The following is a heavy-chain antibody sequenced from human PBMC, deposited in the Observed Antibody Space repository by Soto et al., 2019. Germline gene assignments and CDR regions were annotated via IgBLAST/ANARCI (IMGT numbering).Heavy chain of an antibody. Sequence: QVQLVQSGAEVKKPGSSVKVSCKASGGTFSSYTISWVRQAPGQGLEWMGRIIPLLGIANYAQKFHGRVTNTADKITSTAYMELSSLRSEDTAVYYWARDPLYGDYGDYWGQGTLVTVSS. J-gene: IGHJ4*02. V-gene: IGHV1-69*08. D-gene: IGHD4-17*01. CDR3: ARDPLYGDYGDY. CDR1: GGTFSSYT. CDR2: IIPLLGIA.